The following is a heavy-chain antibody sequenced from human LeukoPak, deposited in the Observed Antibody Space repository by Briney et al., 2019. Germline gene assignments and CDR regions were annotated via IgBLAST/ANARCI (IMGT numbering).Heavy chain of an antibody. CDR2: IYYRGST. Sequence: SETLSLTCTVSGGSISSSSYYWGWIRQPPGKGLEWIGGIYYRGSTYYNPSLKSRVTISVDTSKNQFSLKLSSVTAADTAVYYCARPMGYSYGPNQLYNWFDPWGQGTLVTVSS. CDR3: ARPMGYSYGPNQLYNWFDP. V-gene: IGHV4-39*01. CDR1: GGSISSSSYY. D-gene: IGHD5-18*01. J-gene: IGHJ5*02.